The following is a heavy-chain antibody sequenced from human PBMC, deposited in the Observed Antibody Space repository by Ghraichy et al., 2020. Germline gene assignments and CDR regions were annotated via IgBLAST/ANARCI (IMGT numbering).Heavy chain of an antibody. Sequence: GGSLRLSCAASGFTFSSYSMNWVRQAPGKGLEWVSSISSSSSYIYYADSVKGRFTISRDNAKNSLYLQMNSLRAEDTAVYYCARIAYCGGDCYSGIDYWGQGTLVTVSS. CDR3: ARIAYCGGDCYSGIDY. V-gene: IGHV3-21*01. J-gene: IGHJ4*02. D-gene: IGHD2-21*02. CDR1: GFTFSSYS. CDR2: ISSSSSYI.